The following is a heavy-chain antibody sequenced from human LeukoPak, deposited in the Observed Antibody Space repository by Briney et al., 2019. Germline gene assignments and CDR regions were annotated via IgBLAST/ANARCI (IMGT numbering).Heavy chain of an antibody. CDR3: EKDMGSRRAEAFDI. CDR1: GFTFDDYA. V-gene: IGHV3-43*02. CDR2: LSGDGGST. Sequence: GGSLRLSCAASGFTFDDYAMHWVREAPGKGLEWVSLLSGDGGSTYYADSVKGRFTISRDNSKNSLYLQMNSLRTEDTALYYCEKDMGSRRAEAFDIWGQGTMVSVSS. J-gene: IGHJ3*02. D-gene: IGHD2-2*01.